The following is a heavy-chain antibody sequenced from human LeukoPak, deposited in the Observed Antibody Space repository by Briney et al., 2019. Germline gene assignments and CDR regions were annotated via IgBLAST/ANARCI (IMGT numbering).Heavy chain of an antibody. J-gene: IGHJ3*02. Sequence: PSETLSLTCAVSGGSISSGGYSWSWIRQPPGKGLEWIGYIYHSGSTYYNPSLKSRVTISVDRSKNQFSLKLSSVTAPDTAVYYCASTNIDYGDSAGDDAFDIWGQGTMVTVSS. V-gene: IGHV4-30-2*01. D-gene: IGHD4-17*01. CDR2: IYHSGST. CDR1: GGSISSGGYS. CDR3: ASTNIDYGDSAGDDAFDI.